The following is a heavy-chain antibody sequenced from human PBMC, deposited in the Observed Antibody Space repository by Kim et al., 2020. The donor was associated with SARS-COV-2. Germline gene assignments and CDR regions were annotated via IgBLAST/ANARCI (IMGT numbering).Heavy chain of an antibody. V-gene: IGHV2-5*02. J-gene: IGHJ6*02. CDR2: IYWDDDK. Sequence: YGPTLVNPTQTLTLTCTFSGFSLSTSGVGVGWIRQPPGKALEWLALIYWDDDKRYSPSLKSRLTITKDTSKNQVVLTMTNMDPVDTATYYCAHSIAAAGTGEGYYYYYYGMDVWGQGTTVTVSS. D-gene: IGHD6-13*01. CDR3: AHSIAAAGTGEGYYYYYYGMDV. CDR1: GFSLSTSGVG.